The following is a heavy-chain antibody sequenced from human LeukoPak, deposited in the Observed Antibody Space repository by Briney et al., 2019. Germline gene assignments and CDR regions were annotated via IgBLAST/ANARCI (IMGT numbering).Heavy chain of an antibody. CDR1: GGSISSSNW. D-gene: IGHD2-15*01. J-gene: IGHJ4*02. CDR2: IYHSGST. CDR3: ARDRSYCSGGSCSYYFDY. Sequence: SETLSLTCAVSGGSISSSNWWSWVRQPPGKGLEWIGEIYHSGSTYYNPSLKSRVTISVDTSKNQFSLKLSSVTAADTAVYYCARDRSYCSGGSCSYYFDYWGQGTLVTVSS. V-gene: IGHV4-4*02.